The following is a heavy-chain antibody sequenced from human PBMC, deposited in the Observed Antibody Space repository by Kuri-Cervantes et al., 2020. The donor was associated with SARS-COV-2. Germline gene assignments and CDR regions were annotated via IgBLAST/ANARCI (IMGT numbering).Heavy chain of an antibody. CDR2: IYXXGST. CDR1: XXXXSSXY. Sequence: SETLSXXXTXXXXXXSSXYXXWIRQXPGKGLEWIGYIYXXGSTXXNPSXXSXVTISVDTSQTQFSLXLSSVTAADTXVXYCAXLNLVXIYGXXSLSXIQXXXNWFDPWGQGTLVTVSS. D-gene: IGHD3-10*01. J-gene: IGHJ5*02. CDR3: AXLNLVXIYGXXSLSXIQXXXNWFDP. V-gene: IGHV4-59*04.